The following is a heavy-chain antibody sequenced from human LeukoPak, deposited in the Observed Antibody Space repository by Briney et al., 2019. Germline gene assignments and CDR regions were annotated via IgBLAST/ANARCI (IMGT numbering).Heavy chain of an antibody. D-gene: IGHD3-10*01. Sequence: PGRSLRLSCAASGFTFSSYGMHWVRQAPGKGLEWVAVIWYDGSNKYYADSVKGRFTISRDNPKNTLYLQMNSLRAEDTAVYYCERDLGSPGGYWGQGTLVTVSS. V-gene: IGHV3-33*01. CDR3: ERDLGSPGGY. CDR2: IWYDGSNK. CDR1: GFTFSSYG. J-gene: IGHJ4*02.